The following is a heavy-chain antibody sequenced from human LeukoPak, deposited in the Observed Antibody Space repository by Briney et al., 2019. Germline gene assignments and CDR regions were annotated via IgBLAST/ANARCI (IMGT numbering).Heavy chain of an antibody. CDR2: IRSKRDGGTA. Sequence: GGSLRLSCAASGFXFSNAWMSWVRQAPGKGLEWVGRIRSKRDGGTAEYAAPVKGRFTISRDDSKTTLYLQMNSLKTQDTAVYYCTTESYYFGSGSYGNFDYWGQGTLVTVSS. D-gene: IGHD3-10*01. V-gene: IGHV3-15*01. J-gene: IGHJ4*02. CDR3: TTESYYFGSGSYGNFDY. CDR1: GFXFSNAW.